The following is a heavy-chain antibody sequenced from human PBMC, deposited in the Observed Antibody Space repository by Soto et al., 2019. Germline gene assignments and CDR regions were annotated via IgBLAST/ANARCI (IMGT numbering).Heavy chain of an antibody. V-gene: IGHV3-48*01. J-gene: IGHJ6*03. D-gene: IGHD4-17*01. CDR3: ARDYGPYYYYMDV. CDR2: ISSSSSTI. Sequence: EVQLVESGGGLVQPGGSLRLSCAASGFTFSSYSMNWVRQAPGEGLEWVSYISSSSSTIYYADSVKGRFTISRDNAKNSLYLQMNSLRAEDTAVYYCARDYGPYYYYMDVWGKGTTVTVSS. CDR1: GFTFSSYS.